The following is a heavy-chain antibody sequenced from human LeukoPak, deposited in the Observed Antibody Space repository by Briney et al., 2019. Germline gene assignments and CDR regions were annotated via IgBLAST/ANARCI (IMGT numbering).Heavy chain of an antibody. CDR3: ARGIPDAFDI. D-gene: IGHD5-18*01. J-gene: IGHJ3*02. CDR1: GFTFSSYA. V-gene: IGHV3-30-3*01. CDR2: ISYDGSNK. Sequence: GGSLRLSCAASGFTFSSYAMHWVRQAPGKGLEWVAVISYDGSNKYYADSVKGRFTISRDNSKNTLYLQMNSLRAEDTAVYYCARGIPDAFDIWGQGTMVTVSS.